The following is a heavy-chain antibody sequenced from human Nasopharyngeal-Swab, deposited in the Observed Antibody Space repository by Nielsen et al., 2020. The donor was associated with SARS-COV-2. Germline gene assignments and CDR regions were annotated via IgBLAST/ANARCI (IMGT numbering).Heavy chain of an antibody. J-gene: IGHJ4*02. V-gene: IGHV3-74*01. CDR1: GFTFGNYW. CDR3: TSLPYYSDISSGG. Sequence: GGSLRLSCVASGFTFGNYWMHWVRQVPGKGLVWVSHINGDGSSTTYADSVKGRFTISRDSAKNTLYLQMDNLRAEDTAVYYCTSLPYYSDISSGGWGQGTLVTVSS. D-gene: IGHD3-22*01. CDR2: INGDGSST.